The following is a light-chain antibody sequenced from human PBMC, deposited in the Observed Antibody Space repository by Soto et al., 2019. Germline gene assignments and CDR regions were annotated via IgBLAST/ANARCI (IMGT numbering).Light chain of an antibody. CDR2: SAS. V-gene: IGKV1-39*01. CDR1: QSINSY. J-gene: IGKJ3*01. Sequence: DIQMTQSPASLSASVGDRVTITCRASQSINSYLNWYQQKPGKAPKVLIWSASSLQRGVPSRFSGSGSRTEFTLSISDLQPEDFGTYYCQQSHTIPITFGGGTRLDIK. CDR3: QQSHTIPIT.